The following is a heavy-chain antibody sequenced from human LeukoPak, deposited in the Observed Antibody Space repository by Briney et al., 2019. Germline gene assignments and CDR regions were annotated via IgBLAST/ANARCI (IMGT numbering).Heavy chain of an antibody. Sequence: PETLSLTCTVSGGSLSTNSYYWGWIRLPPGKGLEWIGSVYYSGSTHYNPSLKTRFTVSVDTSKNQFSLKLSSVTAADTAVYYCARHLGDVVVVAATHTAFDYWGQGTLVTVSS. CDR1: GGSLSTNSYY. CDR2: VYYSGST. J-gene: IGHJ4*02. D-gene: IGHD2-15*01. V-gene: IGHV4-39*01. CDR3: ARHLGDVVVVAATHTAFDY.